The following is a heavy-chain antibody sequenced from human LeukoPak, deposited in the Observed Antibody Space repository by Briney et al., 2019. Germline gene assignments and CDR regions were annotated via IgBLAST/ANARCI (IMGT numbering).Heavy chain of an antibody. CDR2: ISGSGGST. CDR3: AELGITMIGGV. J-gene: IGHJ6*04. V-gene: IGHV3-23*01. D-gene: IGHD3-10*02. CDR1: GFTFTNYA. Sequence: GGSLRLSCAASGFTFTNYAMTWVRQAPGKGLEWVSGISGSGGSTYYADSVKGRFTISRDNAKNSLYLQMNSLRAEDTAVYYCAELGITMIGGVWGKGTTVTISS.